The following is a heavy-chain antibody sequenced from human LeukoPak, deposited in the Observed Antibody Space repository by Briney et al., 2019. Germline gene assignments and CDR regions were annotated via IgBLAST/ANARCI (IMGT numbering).Heavy chain of an antibody. J-gene: IGHJ4*02. D-gene: IGHD6-19*01. V-gene: IGHV3-33*06. CDR3: AKQDIRSSAWYD. Sequence: GGSLRLSCAASEFAFNMHGMHWVRQAPGKGVEWVAVIWYDGSNRKYADSVKGRFTISRDNSRNTLYLQMNSLRAEDTAVYYCAKQDIRSSAWYDWGQGTLVTVSS. CDR2: IWYDGSNR. CDR1: EFAFNMHG.